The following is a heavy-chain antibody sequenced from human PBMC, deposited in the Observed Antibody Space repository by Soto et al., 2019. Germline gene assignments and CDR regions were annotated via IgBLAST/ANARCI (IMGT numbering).Heavy chain of an antibody. J-gene: IGHJ6*02. Sequence: QVQLVQSGAEVKKPGASVKVSCKVSGYTLTELSMHWVRQAPGKVLEWMGGFDPEDGDTIYAQKFQGRVTMTEDTSTDTAYMQLSSLRSEHTAVYYCATVTTQYGSGSYWGGYYYYGMDVWGQGTTVTAAS. CDR1: GYTLTELS. D-gene: IGHD3-10*01. CDR2: FDPEDGDT. V-gene: IGHV1-24*01. CDR3: ATVTTQYGSGSYWGGYYYYGMDV.